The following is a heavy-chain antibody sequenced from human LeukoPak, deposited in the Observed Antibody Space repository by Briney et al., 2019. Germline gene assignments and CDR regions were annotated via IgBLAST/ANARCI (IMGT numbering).Heavy chain of an antibody. Sequence: GGALRLSCGASGFAFSNACMNWVRQAPGKGLEWVGSIKSKTDGGTADYAAPVKGRFTISRDDSKNTLYLQMNSLKTEDTAVYYCTADPRGIAVAGTVGFDYWGQGTLVTVSS. CDR1: GFAFSNAC. D-gene: IGHD6-19*01. J-gene: IGHJ4*02. CDR2: IKSKTDGGTA. CDR3: TADPRGIAVAGTVGFDY. V-gene: IGHV3-15*07.